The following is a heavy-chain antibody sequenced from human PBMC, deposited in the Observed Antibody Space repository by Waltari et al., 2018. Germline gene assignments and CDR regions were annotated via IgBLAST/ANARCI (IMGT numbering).Heavy chain of an antibody. J-gene: IGHJ4*02. CDR1: GGSISSSSYY. CDR3: ARVGANYLDFDY. V-gene: IGHV4-39*07. Sequence: QLQLQESGPGLVKPSETLSLTCTVSGGSISSSSYYWGWIRQPPGKGLEWIGSIYYSGSTYYNTSLKSRVTISVDTSKNQFSLKLSSVTAADTAVYYCARVGANYLDFDYWGQGTLVTVSS. CDR2: IYYSGST. D-gene: IGHD1-26*01.